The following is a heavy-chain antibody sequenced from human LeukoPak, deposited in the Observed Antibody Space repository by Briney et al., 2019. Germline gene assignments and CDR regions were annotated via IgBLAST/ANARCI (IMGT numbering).Heavy chain of an antibody. D-gene: IGHD2-21*01. V-gene: IGHV4-4*07. CDR3: ARHIYGAYYYMDV. CDR2: IYSSGST. J-gene: IGHJ6*03. CDR1: GGSISTYY. Sequence: SETLSLTCTVSGGSISTYYWSWIRQPAGKGLEWIGRIYSSGSTNYNPSLRSRVTLSVDTSKNQFSLKVNSVTAADTAVYYCARHIYGAYYYMDVWGKGTTVTVSS.